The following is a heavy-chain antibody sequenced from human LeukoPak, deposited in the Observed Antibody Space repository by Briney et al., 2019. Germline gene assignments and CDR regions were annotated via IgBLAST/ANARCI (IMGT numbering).Heavy chain of an antibody. D-gene: IGHD3-16*01. CDR3: ARETSQKGAHYMDV. Sequence: SETLSLTCTVAGGSISSYYWSWVRQPPGKGLEWVGYIYYSGSTNYNPSLKSRVTISVDTSKNQFSLKLSSVTAADTAVYYCARETSQKGAHYMDVWGKGTTVTISS. CDR2: IYYSGST. J-gene: IGHJ6*03. CDR1: GGSISSYY. V-gene: IGHV4-59*01.